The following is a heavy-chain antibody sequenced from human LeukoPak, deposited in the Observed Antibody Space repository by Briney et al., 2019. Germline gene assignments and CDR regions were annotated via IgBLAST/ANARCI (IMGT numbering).Heavy chain of an antibody. V-gene: IGHV3-23*01. CDR1: GFTFSSYS. D-gene: IGHD2-8*01. CDR3: AYCSNGVCYKAGLDY. Sequence: PGGSLRLSCAASGFTFSSYSMSWVRQAPGKGLEWVSTISDSGSSTYYADSVKGRFTISRDNSKNTLYLQMNSLRAEDTAVYYCAYCSNGVCYKAGLDYWGQGTLVTVSS. CDR2: ISDSGSST. J-gene: IGHJ4*02.